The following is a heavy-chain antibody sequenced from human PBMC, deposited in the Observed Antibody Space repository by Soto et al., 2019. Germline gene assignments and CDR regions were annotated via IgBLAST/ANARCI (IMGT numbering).Heavy chain of an antibody. CDR3: ARGYRWFDP. J-gene: IGHJ5*02. D-gene: IGHD2-2*02. CDR2: IYYSGST. CDR1: VETISSTGFA. Sequence: SKTLSLTLTAFVETISSTGFAWSWIRQPPGKGLEWIGYIYYSGSTNYNPSLKSRVTISVDTSKNQFSLKLSSVTAADTAVYYCARGYRWFDPWGQGTLVTVSS. V-gene: IGHV4-61*08.